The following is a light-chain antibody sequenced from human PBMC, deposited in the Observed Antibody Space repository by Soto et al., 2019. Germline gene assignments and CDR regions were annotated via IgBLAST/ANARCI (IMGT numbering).Light chain of an antibody. CDR1: SADIGAFNY. CDR3: SSYSTSSALV. CDR2: DVS. V-gene: IGLV2-14*03. Sequence: QSVLTQPASVSGSPGQSITISCAGTSADIGAFNYVSWYQHHPGKAPKLLIYDVSDRPSGVSTRFSASKSANTASLTISGLQADDVADYYCSSYSTSSALVFGGGTQLTVL. J-gene: IGLJ2*01.